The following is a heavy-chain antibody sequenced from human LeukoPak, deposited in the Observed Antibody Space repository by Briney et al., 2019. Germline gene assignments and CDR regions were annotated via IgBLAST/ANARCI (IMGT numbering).Heavy chain of an antibody. CDR1: GGSISSSSYY. V-gene: IGHV4-39*02. CDR2: IYYSGTT. Sequence: SETLSLTCTVSGGSISSSSYYWGWIRQPPGKGLEWIGSIYYSGTTYYNPSLKSRVTISVDTSKNQFSLKLSSVTAADTAVYYCARDGESGFSTTERVHFDYWGQGTLVTVSS. CDR3: ARDGESGFSTTERVHFDY. J-gene: IGHJ4*02. D-gene: IGHD4-17*01.